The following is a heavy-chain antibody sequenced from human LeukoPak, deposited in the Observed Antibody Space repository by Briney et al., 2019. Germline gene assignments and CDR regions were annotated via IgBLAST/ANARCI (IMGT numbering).Heavy chain of an antibody. CDR2: IWSDGNNR. Sequence: GGSLRLSCAASGFTFRNYGMHWVRQATGKGLEWVSFIWSDGNNRFYADSVKGRFTIPRDNSKNMLYLQMDTLRSEDTALYYCAKDPGASVSGFHMDVWGKGTTVTVSS. J-gene: IGHJ6*03. CDR1: GFTFRNYG. CDR3: AKDPGASVSGFHMDV. V-gene: IGHV3-30*02. D-gene: IGHD2-8*02.